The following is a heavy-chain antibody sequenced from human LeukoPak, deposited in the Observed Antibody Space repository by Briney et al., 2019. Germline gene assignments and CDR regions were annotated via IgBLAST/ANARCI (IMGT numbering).Heavy chain of an antibody. CDR1: GFTFDDYA. CDR2: ISGDGGST. Sequence: GGSLRLSCAASGFTFDDYAMHWVRQAPGKGLEWVSLISGDGGSTYYADSVKGRFTISRDNSKNSLYLQMDSLRTEDTALYYCAKDMWRFGELDYDYWGQGTLVTVSS. V-gene: IGHV3-43*02. CDR3: AKDMWRFGELDYDY. J-gene: IGHJ4*02. D-gene: IGHD3-10*01.